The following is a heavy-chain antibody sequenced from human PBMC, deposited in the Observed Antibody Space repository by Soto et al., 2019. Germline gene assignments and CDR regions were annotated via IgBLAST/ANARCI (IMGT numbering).Heavy chain of an antibody. Sequence: SETLSLTCTVSGAFISGYYWSWIRQPAGKGLEWIGRIYTSGSTKYSPSLKSRATMSVDTSKKQFSLKLNSVTAADTAVYYCARESTVAGTNNWFDSWGQGTLVTVSS. CDR2: IYTSGST. J-gene: IGHJ5*01. CDR1: GAFISGYY. CDR3: ARESTVAGTNNWFDS. V-gene: IGHV4-4*07. D-gene: IGHD6-13*01.